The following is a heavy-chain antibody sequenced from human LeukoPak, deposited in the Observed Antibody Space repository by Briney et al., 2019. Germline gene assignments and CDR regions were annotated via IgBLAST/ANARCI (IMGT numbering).Heavy chain of an antibody. CDR3: ARDRPKSYGDYSGYFDY. CDR2: ISSSSSSI. V-gene: IGHV3-48*01. D-gene: IGHD4-17*01. J-gene: IGHJ4*02. CDR1: GFTFSNYS. Sequence: QPGGSLRLSCAASGFTFSNYSMNWVRQAPGKGQEWVSYISSSSSSIYYSDSVKGRFTISRDNAKDSLCLQMNSLRAEDTAVYYCARDRPKSYGDYSGYFDYWGQGTLVTVSS.